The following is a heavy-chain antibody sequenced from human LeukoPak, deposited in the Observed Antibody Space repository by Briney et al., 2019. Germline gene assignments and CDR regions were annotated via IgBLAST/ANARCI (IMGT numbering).Heavy chain of an antibody. CDR2: ISYDGSNK. J-gene: IGHJ4*02. CDR1: GFTFSSYG. V-gene: IGHV3-30*03. Sequence: GGSLRLSCAASGFTFSSYGMHWVRQAPGKGLEWVAVISYDGSNKYYADSVKGRFTISRDNSKNTLYIQMKSLRAEDTAVYYCARVQQWLEYYFDYWGQGTLVTVSS. D-gene: IGHD6-19*01. CDR3: ARVQQWLEYYFDY.